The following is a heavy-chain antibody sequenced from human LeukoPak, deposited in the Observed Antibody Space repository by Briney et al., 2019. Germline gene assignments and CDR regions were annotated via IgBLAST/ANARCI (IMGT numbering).Heavy chain of an antibody. CDR3: ARARAYSSSWYYFDY. Sequence: SETLTLTCTVSGGSISSGDYYWSWIRQPPGKGLEWIGYIYYSGSTYYNPSLKSRVTISVDTSKNQFSLKLSSVTAADTAVYHCARARAYSSSWYYFDYWGQGTLVTVSS. CDR1: GGSISSGDYY. V-gene: IGHV4-30-4*08. CDR2: IYYSGST. J-gene: IGHJ4*02. D-gene: IGHD6-13*01.